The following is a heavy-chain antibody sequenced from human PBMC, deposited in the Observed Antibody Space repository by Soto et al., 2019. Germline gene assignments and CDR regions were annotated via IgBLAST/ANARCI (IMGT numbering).Heavy chain of an antibody. Sequence: ASVKVSCKTFGYTFTSFYIHWVRQAPGQGLEWMGNINPSGDSTIYAQKFKGRVTMTWDTSTSTVYMELSSLRAEDTAVYYCAREYPSTYYFDPWGQGTLVTVSS. D-gene: IGHD3-10*01. J-gene: IGHJ5*02. V-gene: IGHV1-46*01. CDR1: GYTFTSFY. CDR2: INPSGDST. CDR3: AREYPSTYYFDP.